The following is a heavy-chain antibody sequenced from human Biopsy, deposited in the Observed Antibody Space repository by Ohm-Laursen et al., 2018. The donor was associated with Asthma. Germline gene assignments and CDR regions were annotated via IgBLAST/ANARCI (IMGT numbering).Heavy chain of an antibody. CDR3: ARRITIFGVVQKDHGMDA. V-gene: IGHV4-39*01. CDR2: ISYGGKT. Sequence: SQTLSLTCVVSGGSMTPTSHYWDWIRQAPGKGLEWIGYISYGGKTSYNPSLKNRVTISRDTSKNQFSLRLTSVTAADTAVYFCARRITIFGVVQKDHGMDAWGQGTTVTVSS. J-gene: IGHJ6*02. D-gene: IGHD3-3*01. CDR1: GGSMTPTSHY.